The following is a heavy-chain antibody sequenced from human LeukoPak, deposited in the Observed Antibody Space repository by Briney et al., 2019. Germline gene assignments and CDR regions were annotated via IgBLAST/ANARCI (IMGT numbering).Heavy chain of an antibody. V-gene: IGHV4-38-2*01. CDR3: ARLGSGSDTFDI. J-gene: IGHJ3*02. CDR1: GYSISSGYY. CDR2: IYHSGTT. D-gene: IGHD3-10*01. Sequence: SETLSLTCVVSGYSISSGYYWAWIRPPPGKGLEWIGIIYHSGTTYYKSSLKSRFTISVDTSRNQFSLKLTSVTAAETAVYYCARLGSGSDTFDIWGQGTMVTVSS.